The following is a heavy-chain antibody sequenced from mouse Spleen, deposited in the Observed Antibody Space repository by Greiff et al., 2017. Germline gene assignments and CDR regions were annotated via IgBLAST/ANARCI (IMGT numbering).Heavy chain of an antibody. CDR1: GYTFTSYG. CDR2: IYPRSGNT. CDR3: ARDYGSREGYFDV. Sequence: QVQLQQSGAELARPGASVKLSCKASGYTFTSYGISWVKQRTGQGLEWIGEIYPRSGNTYYNEKFKGKATLTADKSSSTAYMELRSLTSEDSAVYFCARDYGSREGYFDVWGAGTTVTVSS. V-gene: IGHV1-81*01. J-gene: IGHJ1*01. D-gene: IGHD1-1*01.